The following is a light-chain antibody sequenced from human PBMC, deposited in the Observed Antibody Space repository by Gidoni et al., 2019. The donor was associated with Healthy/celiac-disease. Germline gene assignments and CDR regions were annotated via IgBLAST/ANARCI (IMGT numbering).Light chain of an antibody. CDR2: AAS. V-gene: IGKV1-39*01. CDR3: QQSYSTPKT. Sequence: SQSISSYLNWYQQKPGKAPKLLIYAASSLQSGVPSSFSGSGSGTDFTLTISSLQPEDFATYYCQQSYSTPKTFGGGTKVENK. J-gene: IGKJ4*01. CDR1: QSISSY.